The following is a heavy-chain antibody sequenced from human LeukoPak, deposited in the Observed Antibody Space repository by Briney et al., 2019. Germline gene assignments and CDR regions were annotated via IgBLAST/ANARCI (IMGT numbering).Heavy chain of an antibody. CDR2: IYYSGST. Sequence: PSEALSLTCTVSGGSISSYYWSWIRQPPGKGLEWIGYIYYSGSTNYNPSLKSRVTISVDTSKNQFSLKLSSVTAADTAVYFCAKTGYSSDLSVDYFDNWGQGTLVTVSS. CDR1: GGSISSYY. CDR3: AKTGYSSDLSVDYFDN. D-gene: IGHD6-25*01. V-gene: IGHV4-59*01. J-gene: IGHJ4*02.